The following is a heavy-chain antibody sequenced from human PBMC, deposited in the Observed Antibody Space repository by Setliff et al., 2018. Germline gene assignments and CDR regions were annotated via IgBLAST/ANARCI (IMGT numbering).Heavy chain of an antibody. CDR3: ARVTIAVAGYFDF. Sequence: ASVKVSCKASGYTFTSYAMHWVRQAPGQGLEWMGWIGAYNGNTYNAHKFQGRVTMASDTSTSTAYMELRSLRSDDTAVYYCARVTIAVAGYFDFWGRGTLVTVSS. CDR1: GYTFTSYA. D-gene: IGHD6-19*01. CDR2: IGAYNGNT. V-gene: IGHV1-18*01. J-gene: IGHJ4*02.